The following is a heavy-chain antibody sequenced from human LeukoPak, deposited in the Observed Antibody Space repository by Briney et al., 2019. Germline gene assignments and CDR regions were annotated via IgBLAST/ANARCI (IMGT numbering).Heavy chain of an antibody. CDR1: GFTFSSYA. D-gene: IGHD2-2*01. V-gene: IGHV3-23*01. Sequence: GGSLRLSCAASGFTFSSYAMSWVRQAPGKGLEWASSISGSGGSTYYTDSVKGRFTISRDNSKNTLHLRMNSLRAEDTAVYYCAKGVVPAAYRYYFDYWSQGTLVTVSS. J-gene: IGHJ4*02. CDR3: AKGVVPAAYRYYFDY. CDR2: ISGSGGST.